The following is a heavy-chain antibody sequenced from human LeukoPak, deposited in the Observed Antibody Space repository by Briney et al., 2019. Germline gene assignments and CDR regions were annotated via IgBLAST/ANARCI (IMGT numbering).Heavy chain of an antibody. D-gene: IGHD3-16*02. V-gene: IGHV3-7*05. CDR2: IKQDGSEK. CDR1: GFTFSSYW. CDR3: ARGYISPRMNWFDP. J-gene: IGHJ5*02. Sequence: GGSLRLSCAASGFTFSSYWMGWVRQAPGKGLEWVANIKQDGSEKYYVDSLKGRFTISRDNAKNSLYLQMNSLRAEDTAVYYCARGYISPRMNWFDPWGQGTLVTVSS.